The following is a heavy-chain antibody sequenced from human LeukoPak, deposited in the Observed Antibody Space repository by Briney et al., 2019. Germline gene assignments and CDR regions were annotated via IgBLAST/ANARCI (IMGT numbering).Heavy chain of an antibody. J-gene: IGHJ4*02. Sequence: GGSLRLSCAASGFTFSTYTMNWVRQAPGKGLEWVSSISRSSIFRYFADSVKGRFTISRDNAKNSLYLQMNSLRAEDTAVYYCARDPYGSGSYYNPTYYFDYWGQGTLVTVSS. CDR1: GFTFSTYT. D-gene: IGHD3-10*01. CDR3: ARDPYGSGSYYNPTYYFDY. CDR2: ISRSSIFR. V-gene: IGHV3-21*01.